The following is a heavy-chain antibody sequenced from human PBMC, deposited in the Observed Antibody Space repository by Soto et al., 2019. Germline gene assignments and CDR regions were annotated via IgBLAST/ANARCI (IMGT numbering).Heavy chain of an antibody. D-gene: IGHD1-26*01. CDR2: ISYDGSNK. CDR3: TRDCGGSYDSAY. CDR1: GFTFSSYA. V-gene: IGHV3-30-3*01. Sequence: QVQLVESGGGVVQPGRSLRLSCAASGFTFSSYAMHWVRQAPGKGLEWVAVISYDGSNKYYADSVKGRFTISRDNSKNKLYRQMTSNTAEYSAVDDCTRDCGGSYDSAYWGQGTMVTVSS. J-gene: IGHJ4*02.